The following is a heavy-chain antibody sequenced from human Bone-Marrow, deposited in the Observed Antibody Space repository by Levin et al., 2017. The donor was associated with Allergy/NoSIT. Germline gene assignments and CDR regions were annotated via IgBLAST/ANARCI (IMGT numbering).Heavy chain of an antibody. D-gene: IGHD1-1*01. CDR2: IKGDGSST. CDR1: GFTFSTYW. Sequence: PGESLKISCVASGFTFSTYWMHWVRQAPGKGLVWVSRIKGDGSSTSYADSVMGRFTISRDNAKNTLYLQMNSLRADDTAVYYCARDIEAYNWNSDTFDVWGQGTMVTVSS. CDR3: ARDIEAYNWNSDTFDV. J-gene: IGHJ3*01. V-gene: IGHV3-74*01.